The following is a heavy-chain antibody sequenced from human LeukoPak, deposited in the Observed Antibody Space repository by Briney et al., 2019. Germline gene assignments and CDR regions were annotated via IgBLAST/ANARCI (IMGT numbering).Heavy chain of an antibody. CDR1: GGSISSSSYY. V-gene: IGHV4-39*07. CDR2: IYHSGST. D-gene: IGHD3-22*01. CDR3: ARVLGTVYYDSSGCPDY. J-gene: IGHJ4*02. Sequence: SETLSLTCTVSGGSISSSSYYWGWIRQPPGKGLEWIGTIYHSGSTNYNPSLKSRVTISVDKSKKQFSLKLSSVTAEDTAVYYCARVLGTVYYDSSGCPDYWGQGTLVTVS.